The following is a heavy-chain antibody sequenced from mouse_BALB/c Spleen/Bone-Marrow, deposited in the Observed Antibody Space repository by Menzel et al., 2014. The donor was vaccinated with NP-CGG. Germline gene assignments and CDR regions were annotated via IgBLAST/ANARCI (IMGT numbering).Heavy chain of an antibody. Sequence: EVKLQESGGGLVQPGGSLKLSCAAPGFTFSSYGMSWVRQTPDKRLELVATINTNGGNTYYPDSVEGRFTISRDNAKNTLYPQMSSLKSEDTAMYYCARGLDYWGQGTTLTVSS. CDR1: GFTFSSYG. J-gene: IGHJ2*01. CDR3: ARGLDY. V-gene: IGHV5-6-3*01. CDR2: INTNGGNT.